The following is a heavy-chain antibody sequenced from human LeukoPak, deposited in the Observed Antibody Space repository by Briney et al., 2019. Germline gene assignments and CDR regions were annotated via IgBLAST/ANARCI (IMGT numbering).Heavy chain of an antibody. V-gene: IGHV4-31*03. D-gene: IGHD2-15*01. J-gene: IGHJ4*02. CDR1: GGSISSGGYY. Sequence: PSETLSLTCTVSGGSISSGGYYWSWIRQHPGKGLEWIGYIYYSGSTYYNPSLKSRVTISVDTSKNQFSLKLSSVTAADTAVYYCARDSDCSGGSCYDYWGRGTLVTVSS. CDR3: ARDSDCSGGSCYDY. CDR2: IYYSGST.